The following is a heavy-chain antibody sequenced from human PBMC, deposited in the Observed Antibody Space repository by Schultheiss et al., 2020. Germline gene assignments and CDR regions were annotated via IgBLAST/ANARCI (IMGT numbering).Heavy chain of an antibody. D-gene: IGHD3-22*01. CDR2: IIPIFGTA. V-gene: IGHV1-69*06. J-gene: IGHJ4*02. CDR3: AREPVYYDSSGYHELIDY. Sequence: SVKVSCKDSGYTFTSYGISWVRQAPGQGLEWMGGIIPIFGTANYAQKFQGRVTITADKSTSTAYMELSSLRSEDTAVYYCAREPVYYDSSGYHELIDYWGQGALVTVSS. CDR1: GYTFTSYG.